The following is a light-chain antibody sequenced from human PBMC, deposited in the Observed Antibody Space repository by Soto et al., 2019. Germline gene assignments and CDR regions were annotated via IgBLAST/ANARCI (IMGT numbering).Light chain of an antibody. CDR3: SSYTSSSTLL. CDR2: DVN. CDR1: SSDVGGYNY. V-gene: IGLV2-14*01. J-gene: IGLJ3*02. Sequence: QSALTQPASVSGSPGQSITISCTGTSSDVGGYNYVSWYQQHPGKAPKLMIYDVNNWPSGVSNRFSGSKSGNTASLTISGLQAEDEADYYCSSYTSSSTLLFGGGTKLTVL.